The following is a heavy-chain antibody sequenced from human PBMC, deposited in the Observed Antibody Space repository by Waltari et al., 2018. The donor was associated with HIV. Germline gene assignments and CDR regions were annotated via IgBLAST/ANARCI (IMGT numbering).Heavy chain of an antibody. CDR1: GFTFSSFA. Sequence: EVQLLESGGGLVQPGGSLRLSCAASGFTFSSFAMRWVRQAPGKGLEWVSAISGTGARTYYADSVKGRFTISRDNSKNTLYLQMNSLRADDTALYYCAKDLNGYDRFDYWGQGTLVTVSS. D-gene: IGHD5-12*01. J-gene: IGHJ4*02. CDR3: AKDLNGYDRFDY. CDR2: ISGTGART. V-gene: IGHV3-23*01.